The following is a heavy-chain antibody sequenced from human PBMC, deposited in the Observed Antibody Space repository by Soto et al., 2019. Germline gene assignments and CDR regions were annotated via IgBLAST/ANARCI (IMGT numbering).Heavy chain of an antibody. Sequence: QVQLVQSGAEVREPGASVKVSCKASGYSFTSLDINRVRQTTGQGLEWMGWMQPSSGRTGYAQKLQGRVTLTMHTYINTAYMELSSLTSDDTAFYYCALGVTAGVDYWGQGTLVTVSS. CDR2: MQPSSGRT. J-gene: IGHJ4*02. CDR3: ALGVTAGVDY. V-gene: IGHV1-8*01. CDR1: GYSFTSLD. D-gene: IGHD1-26*01.